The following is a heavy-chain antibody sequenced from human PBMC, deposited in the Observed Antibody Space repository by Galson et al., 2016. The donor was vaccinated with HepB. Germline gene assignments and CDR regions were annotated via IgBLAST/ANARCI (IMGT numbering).Heavy chain of an antibody. D-gene: IGHD2-21*02. J-gene: IGHJ4*02. CDR3: ARDLFCGGDWCWHFDY. CDR2: IIPIMGFA. Sequence: SVKVSCKASGGTFSSYAFSWVRQAPGHGLEWMGRIIPIMGFATYAQKFQGRVTITADASTSTAHMELSSLRSEDTAVYYCARDLFCGGDWCWHFDYWGQGTLVTVAS. CDR1: GGTFSSYA. V-gene: IGHV1-69*10.